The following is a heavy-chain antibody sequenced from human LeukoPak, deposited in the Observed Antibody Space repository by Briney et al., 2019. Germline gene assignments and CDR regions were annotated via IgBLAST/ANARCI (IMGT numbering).Heavy chain of an antibody. Sequence: ASVKVSCKASGYTFTGYYMHWVRQAPGQGLEWMGWINPNSGGTNYAQKFQGWVTMTRDTSISTAYMELSRLRSDDTAVYYCAGDCSGGSCYNAFDIWGQGTMVTVSS. D-gene: IGHD2-15*01. J-gene: IGHJ3*02. V-gene: IGHV1-2*04. CDR3: AGDCSGGSCYNAFDI. CDR2: INPNSGGT. CDR1: GYTFTGYY.